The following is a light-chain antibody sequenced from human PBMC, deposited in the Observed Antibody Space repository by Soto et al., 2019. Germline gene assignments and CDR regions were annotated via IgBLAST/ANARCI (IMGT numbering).Light chain of an antibody. CDR3: SSYTSSSTYV. CDR1: SSDVGGSNY. CDR2: DVS. V-gene: IGLV2-14*01. Sequence: QSVLTQPASVSGSPGQSITISCTGTSSDVGGSNYVSWYQQHPGKAPKLMIYDVSNRPSGVSNRCSGSKSGNTASLTISGLQAEDEADYYCSSYTSSSTYVFGTGTKVTVL. J-gene: IGLJ1*01.